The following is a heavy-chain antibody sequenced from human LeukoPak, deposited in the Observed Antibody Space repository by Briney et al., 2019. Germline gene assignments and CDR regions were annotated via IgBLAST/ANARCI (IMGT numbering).Heavy chain of an antibody. Sequence: VASVKVSCKASGYTFTSYDINWVRQATGQGLEWMGWMNPNSGNTGYAQKFQGRVTITRNTSISTAYMELSSLRSEDTAVYYCARGSAGTSGYYMDVWGKGTTVTISS. V-gene: IGHV1-8*03. D-gene: IGHD6-19*01. J-gene: IGHJ6*03. CDR1: GYTFTSYD. CDR3: ARGSAGTSGYYMDV. CDR2: MNPNSGNT.